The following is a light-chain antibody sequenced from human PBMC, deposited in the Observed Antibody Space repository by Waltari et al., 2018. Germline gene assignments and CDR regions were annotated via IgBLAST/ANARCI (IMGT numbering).Light chain of an antibody. CDR1: SLKPYY. CDR2: GNT. V-gene: IGLV3-19*01. CDR3: GSWDNSGNHWV. J-gene: IGLJ2*01. Sequence: SSGLTQEPALSVALGHTVRMTCQGDSLKPYYASWYQQKPGQVPVLVIYGNTNRPSGIPGRFSGSWSGNTGSLTITGAQVEDEADYYCGSWDNSGNHWVFGGGTRLTVL.